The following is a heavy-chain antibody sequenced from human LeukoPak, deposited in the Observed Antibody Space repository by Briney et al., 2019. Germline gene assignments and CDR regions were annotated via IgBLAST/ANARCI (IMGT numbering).Heavy chain of an antibody. V-gene: IGHV3-23*01. D-gene: IGHD2-21*02. CDR2: ISGSGGST. J-gene: IGHJ4*02. Sequence: PGRSLRLSCAASGFTFSSYAMSWVRQAPGKGLEWVSAISGSGGSTYYADSVKGRFTISRDNSKNTLYLQMNSLRAEDTAVYYCAKDMTTSNCGGDCYHDYWGQGTLVTVSS. CDR1: GFTFSSYA. CDR3: AKDMTTSNCGGDCYHDY.